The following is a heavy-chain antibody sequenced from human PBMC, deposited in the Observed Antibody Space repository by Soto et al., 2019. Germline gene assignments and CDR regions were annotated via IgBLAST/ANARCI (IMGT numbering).Heavy chain of an antibody. D-gene: IGHD6-19*01. J-gene: IGHJ4*02. Sequence: QVQLQESGPGLVKPSETLSLTCTVSGGSISSYYWSWIRQPPGKGLEWIGYIYYSGSTNYNPSLKSRLTISVDMSKNQFALKLSSVTAADTAVYYCARVGGGWSTTVYWGQGTLVTVSS. CDR1: GGSISSYY. V-gene: IGHV4-59*01. CDR2: IYYSGST. CDR3: ARVGGGWSTTVY.